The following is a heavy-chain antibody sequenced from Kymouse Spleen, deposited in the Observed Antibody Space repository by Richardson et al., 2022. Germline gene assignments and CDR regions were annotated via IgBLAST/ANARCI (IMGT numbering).Heavy chain of an antibody. J-gene: IGHJ6*02. D-gene: IGHD3-10*01. V-gene: IGHV4-59*01. CDR1: GGSISSYY. CDR2: IYYSGST. Sequence: QVQLQESGPGLVKPSETLSLTCTVSGGSISSYYWSWIRQPPGKGLEWIGYIYYSGSTNYNPSLKSRVTISVDTSKNQFSLKLSSVTAADTAVYYCATDYYGSGSYSGMDVWGQGTTVTVSS. CDR3: ATDYYGSGSYSGMDV.